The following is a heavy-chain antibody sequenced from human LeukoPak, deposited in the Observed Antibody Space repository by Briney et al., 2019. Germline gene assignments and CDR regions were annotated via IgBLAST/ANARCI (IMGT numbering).Heavy chain of an antibody. CDR3: AGIAVAGLTWAFDI. Sequence: RPSVQVLCEASGYTFTGYYMQGVRQAPGQGLEWMGWITPNSGGTNYAQKLQGRVTMTRDTSISTADMGLRRLRSDDTAVYYCAGIAVAGLTWAFDIWGQGTMVTVSS. D-gene: IGHD6-19*01. CDR1: GYTFTGYY. J-gene: IGHJ3*02. V-gene: IGHV1-2*02. CDR2: ITPNSGGT.